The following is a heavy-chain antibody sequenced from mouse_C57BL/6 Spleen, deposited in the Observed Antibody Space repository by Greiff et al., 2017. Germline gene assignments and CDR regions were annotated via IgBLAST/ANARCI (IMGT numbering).Heavy chain of an antibody. J-gene: IGHJ4*01. Sequence: EVQGVESGGDLVKPGGSLKLSCAASGFTFSSYGMSWVRQTPDKRLEWVATISSGGSYTYYPDSVKGRFTISRDNAKNTLYLQMSSLKSEDTAMYYCARHMGINGVRSAMDYGGQGTSVTVSS. CDR3: ARHMGINGVRSAMDY. V-gene: IGHV5-6*01. CDR1: GFTFSSYG. D-gene: IGHD2-14*01. CDR2: ISSGGSYT.